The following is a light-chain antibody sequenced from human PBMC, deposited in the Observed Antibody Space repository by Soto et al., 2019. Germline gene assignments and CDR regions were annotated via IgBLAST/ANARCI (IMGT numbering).Light chain of an antibody. V-gene: IGKV1-39*01. J-gene: IGKJ2*01. CDR1: QSVGAF. CDR2: AAS. CDR3: QQTYSSPYT. Sequence: DIQMTQSPSSLSASVGDRVTITCRASQSVGAFLSWFQQKPGKAPNLLLYAASTLQSGVPSRFSGSGSGEXXXXXIXXXQPEDFATYSCQQTYSSPYTFGQGTKVEI.